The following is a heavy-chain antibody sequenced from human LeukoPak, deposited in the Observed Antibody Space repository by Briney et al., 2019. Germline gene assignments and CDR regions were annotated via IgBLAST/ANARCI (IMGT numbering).Heavy chain of an antibody. CDR2: IYYSGSA. CDR1: GGSFSGYY. D-gene: IGHD3-10*01. Sequence: SETLSLTCAVYGGSFSGYYWSWIRQPPGKGLEWIGYIYYSGSACYNPSLKSRVIISVDTSKNQFSLRLSSVTAADTAVYYCARDLGGLRNWGQGTLVTVSS. CDR3: ARDLGGLRN. V-gene: IGHV4-34*09. J-gene: IGHJ4*02.